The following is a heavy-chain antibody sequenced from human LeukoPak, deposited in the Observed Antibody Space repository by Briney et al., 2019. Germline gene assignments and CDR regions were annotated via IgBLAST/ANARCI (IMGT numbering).Heavy chain of an antibody. CDR2: IYYSGST. CDR3: ARDRVRGSSNPYFDY. CDR1: GGSFSGYY. Sequence: SETLSLTCAVYGGSFSGYYWSWIRQPPGKGLEWIGYIYYSGSTNYNPSLKSRVTISIDTSKNQFSLKLSSVTAADTAVYYCARDRVRGSSNPYFDYWGQGTLVTVSS. V-gene: IGHV4-59*01. J-gene: IGHJ4*02. D-gene: IGHD1-26*01.